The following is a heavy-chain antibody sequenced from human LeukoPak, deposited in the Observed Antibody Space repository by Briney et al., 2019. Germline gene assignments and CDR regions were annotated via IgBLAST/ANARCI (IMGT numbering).Heavy chain of an antibody. Sequence: GASVKVSCKASGYTFSNYGISWVRQAPGQGLEWMGGIIPIFGTANYAQKFQGRVTITADKSTSTAYMELSSLRSEDTAVYYCARGASRSALWSDYYYYYMDVWGKGTTVTVSS. D-gene: IGHD3-10*01. CDR3: ARGASRSALWSDYYYYYMDV. V-gene: IGHV1-69*06. CDR2: IIPIFGTA. CDR1: GYTFSNYG. J-gene: IGHJ6*03.